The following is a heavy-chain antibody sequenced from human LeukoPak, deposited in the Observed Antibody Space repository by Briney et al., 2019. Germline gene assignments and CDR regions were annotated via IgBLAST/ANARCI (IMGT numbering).Heavy chain of an antibody. V-gene: IGHV4-39*07. CDR3: ARGVSTVLTKYYYDSSAANWFDP. D-gene: IGHD3-22*01. CDR1: GGSISSSSYY. J-gene: IGHJ5*02. CDR2: IYYSGST. Sequence: MASETLSLTCTVSGGSISSSSYYWGWIRQPPGKGLEWIGSIYYSGSTYYNPSLKSRVTISVDTSKNQFSLKLSSVTAADTAVYYCARGVSTVLTKYYYDSSAANWFDPWGQGTLVTVSS.